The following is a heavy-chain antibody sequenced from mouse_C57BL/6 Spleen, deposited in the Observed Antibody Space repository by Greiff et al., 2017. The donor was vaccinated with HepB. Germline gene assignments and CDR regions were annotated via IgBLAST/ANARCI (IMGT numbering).Heavy chain of an antibody. V-gene: IGHV3-6*01. J-gene: IGHJ1*03. Sequence: EVQLQQSGPGLVKPSQSLSLTCSVTGYSITSGYYWNWIRQFPGNKLEWMGYISYDGSNNYNPSLKNRISITRDTSKNQFFLKLNSVTNEDKATYYCARGIYYGSSYEDWYFDVWGTGTTVTVSS. CDR2: ISYDGSN. D-gene: IGHD1-1*01. CDR3: ARGIYYGSSYEDWYFDV. CDR1: GYSITSGYY.